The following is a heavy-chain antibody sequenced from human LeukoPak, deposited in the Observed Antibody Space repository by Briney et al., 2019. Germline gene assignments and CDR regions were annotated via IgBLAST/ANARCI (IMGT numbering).Heavy chain of an antibody. Sequence: GGSLRPSWPPSGSTFTSYAMSWARQPPGRGREWASAIMGSGGSTYYADSVTGPSTTSRDNSKNTMQLQMDSLRAEYTAVYYCAKSSGYYLEYFQHWGQGTLVTVSS. CDR3: AKSSGYYLEYFQH. J-gene: IGHJ1*01. CDR2: IMGSGGST. CDR1: GSTFTSYA. D-gene: IGHD3-22*01. V-gene: IGHV3-23*01.